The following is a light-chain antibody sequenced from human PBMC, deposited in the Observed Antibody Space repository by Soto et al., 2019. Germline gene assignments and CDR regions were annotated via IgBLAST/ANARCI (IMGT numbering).Light chain of an antibody. Sequence: QSVLTQPASVSGSPGQSITISCTGTSSDVGGYNFVSWYQQHPGKAPKLMISEVSNRPSGVSNRFSGSKSGNTASLTISGLQTEDEADYYCSSYTITTALVFGSGTRSPS. J-gene: IGLJ1*01. V-gene: IGLV2-14*01. CDR2: EVS. CDR1: SSDVGGYNF. CDR3: SSYTITTALV.